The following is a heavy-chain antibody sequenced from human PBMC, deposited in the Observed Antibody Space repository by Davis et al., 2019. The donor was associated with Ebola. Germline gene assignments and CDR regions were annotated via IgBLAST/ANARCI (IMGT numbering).Heavy chain of an antibody. CDR1: GYSFTSYW. J-gene: IGHJ5*02. D-gene: IGHD6-19*01. CDR3: ARQGSSGWYRWFDP. V-gene: IGHV5-51*01. Sequence: GESLKISCKGSGYSFTSYWIGCVRQMPGKGLEWMGILYPGDSDTRYSPSFQGQVTISVDKSISTAYLQWSSRKASDTAMYYCARQGSSGWYRWFDPWGQGTLVTVSS. CDR2: LYPGDSDT.